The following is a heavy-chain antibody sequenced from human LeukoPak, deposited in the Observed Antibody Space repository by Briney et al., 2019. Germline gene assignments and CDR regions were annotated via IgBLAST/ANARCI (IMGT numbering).Heavy chain of an antibody. D-gene: IGHD6-19*01. CDR3: ASVAVAVTPPRY. J-gene: IGHJ4*02. V-gene: IGHV1-69*05. CDR2: IIPIFGTA. CDR1: GGTFSSYA. Sequence: EASVNVTCKASGGTFSSYAISWVRQAPGQGREWMGGIIPIFGTAHYAQKFQGRVTITTEEYTSTAYLELSSLRSEDTAVYYSASVAVAVTPPRYWGQGTLVTVSS.